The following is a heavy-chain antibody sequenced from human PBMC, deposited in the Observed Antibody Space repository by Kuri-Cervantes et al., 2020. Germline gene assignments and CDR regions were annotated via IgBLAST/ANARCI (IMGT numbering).Heavy chain of an antibody. Sequence: GESLKISCAASGSTFDDYGMSWVRQAPGKGLEWVTGINWNGGSTGYADFVKGRFTISRDNAKNSLYLQMNSLRAEDTALYYCARVTGYDSSGYGGAYYFDYWGQGTLVTVSS. J-gene: IGHJ4*02. V-gene: IGHV3-20*04. CDR1: GSTFDDYG. D-gene: IGHD3-22*01. CDR2: INWNGGST. CDR3: ARVTGYDSSGYGGAYYFDY.